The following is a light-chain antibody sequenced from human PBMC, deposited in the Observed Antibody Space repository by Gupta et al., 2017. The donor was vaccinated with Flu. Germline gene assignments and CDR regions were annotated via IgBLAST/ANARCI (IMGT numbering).Light chain of an antibody. CDR2: QHD. V-gene: IGLV6-57*01. CDR1: TGSIASNY. Sequence: SLLTQPHSVAESPGKTITFSCTRSTGSIASNYVQWYQRRPGGSPTTVIYQHDKRPSGVPDRFSGSIDSSSNAASLTISAQKKEDAADYYCQSDDSSSRVLFGGGTKLTVL. J-gene: IGLJ2*01. CDR3: QSDDSSSRVL.